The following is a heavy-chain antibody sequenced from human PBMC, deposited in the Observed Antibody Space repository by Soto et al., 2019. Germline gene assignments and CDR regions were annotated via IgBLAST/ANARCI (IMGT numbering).Heavy chain of an antibody. CDR2: IYYSGST. CDR1: GGSISSSSYY. Sequence: PSETLSLTCTVSGGSISSSSYYWGWIRQPPGKGLEWIGSIYYSGSTYYNPSLKSRVTISVDTSKNQFSLKLSSVTAADTTVYYCATRSDGLPKDIVVVPAARVKYYYYYMDVWGKGTRVTVSS. D-gene: IGHD2-2*01. V-gene: IGHV4-39*01. J-gene: IGHJ6*03. CDR3: ATRSDGLPKDIVVVPAARVKYYYYYMDV.